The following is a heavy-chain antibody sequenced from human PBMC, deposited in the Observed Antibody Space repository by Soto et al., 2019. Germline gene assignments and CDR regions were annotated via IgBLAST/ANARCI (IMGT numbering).Heavy chain of an antibody. J-gene: IGHJ6*02. V-gene: IGHV3-21*01. Sequence: PGGSLRLSCAASGFTFSSSSMNWVRQAPGKGLEWVSSISSNSSYLYYADSVKGRFTISRDNAKNSQYLQMNSLRAEDTAVYYCARVLTGRPNHHYRLAFCGQGSTVPVSS. CDR3: ARVLTGRPNHHYRLAF. CDR1: GFTFSSSS. CDR2: ISSNSSYL. D-gene: IGHD1-26*01.